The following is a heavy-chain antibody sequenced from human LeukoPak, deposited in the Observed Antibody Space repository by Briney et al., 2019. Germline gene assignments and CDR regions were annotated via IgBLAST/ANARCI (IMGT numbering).Heavy chain of an antibody. J-gene: IGHJ4*02. CDR2: ISGSGGST. CDR1: GFTFSSYA. CDR3: TKEHDYSNYYYFDY. D-gene: IGHD4-11*01. V-gene: IGHV3-23*01. Sequence: GGSLRLSCAASGFTFSSYAMSWVRQAPEKGLEWVSSISGSGGSTYYTDSVKGRFTISRDNSKNTLYLQMNSLRAGDTAVYYCTKEHDYSNYYYFDYWGQGTLVTVSS.